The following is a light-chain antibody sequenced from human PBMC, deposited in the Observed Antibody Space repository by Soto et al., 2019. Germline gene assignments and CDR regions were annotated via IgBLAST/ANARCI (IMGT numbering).Light chain of an antibody. V-gene: IGLV2-14*01. CDR3: TSYSSSSTFYV. J-gene: IGLJ1*01. CDR1: SSDIGGYYY. Sequence: QSALTQPASVSLSPGQSITISCTGTSSDIGGYYYVSWYQHRPGKAPKLMIYQVTNRPSGVSNRFSGSKSGNTASLTISGLQAEDEADYYCTSYSSSSTFYVFGTGTKVTVL. CDR2: QVT.